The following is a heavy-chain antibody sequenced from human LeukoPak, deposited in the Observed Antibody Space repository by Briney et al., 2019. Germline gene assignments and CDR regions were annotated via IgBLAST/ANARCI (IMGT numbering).Heavy chain of an antibody. CDR3: ARGYDILTGYPADAFDI. V-gene: IGHV3-11*04. CDR1: GFTFSDYY. D-gene: IGHD3-9*01. J-gene: IGHJ3*02. CDR2: ISSSGTTI. Sequence: PGGSLRLTCAASGFTFSDYYMSWIRQAPGKGLEWVSYISSSGTTIYYADSVKGRFTISRDNAKNSLYLQMNSLRAEDTAVYYCARGYDILTGYPADAFDIWGQGTMVTVSS.